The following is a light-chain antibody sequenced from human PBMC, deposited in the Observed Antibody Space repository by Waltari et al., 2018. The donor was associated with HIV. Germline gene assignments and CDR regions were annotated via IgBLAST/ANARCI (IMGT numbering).Light chain of an antibody. CDR2: GTS. J-gene: IGKJ3*01. V-gene: IGKV1-16*01. CDR1: QGINTY. CDR3: QQYNSYPFT. Sequence: DIQMTQSTSSVSASVGDTVTITCRASQGINTYLAWFQQRPGKAPTSLNYGTSNLQNGVPSTFSGSPSGTEFTLTITNQQPEDFGTYYCQQYNSYPFTCRPGTEVDVK.